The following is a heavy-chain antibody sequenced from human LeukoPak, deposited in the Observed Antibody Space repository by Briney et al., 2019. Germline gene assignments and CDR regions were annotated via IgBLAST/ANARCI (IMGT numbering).Heavy chain of an antibody. V-gene: IGHV4-59*01. Sequence: SETLSLTCTVSGGSISSYYWSWIRQPPGKGLEWIGYIYYSGGTNYNPSLKSRVTISVDTSKNQFSLKLSSVTAADTAVYYCARVSDYGDDYWGQGTLVTVSS. J-gene: IGHJ4*02. CDR1: GGSISSYY. CDR2: IYYSGGT. CDR3: ARVSDYGDDY. D-gene: IGHD4-17*01.